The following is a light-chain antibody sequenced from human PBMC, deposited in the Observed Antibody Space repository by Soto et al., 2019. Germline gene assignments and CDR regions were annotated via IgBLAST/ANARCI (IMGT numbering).Light chain of an antibody. Sequence: QSVLTQAPSASGTPGQKVTISCSGRSTYIVSHNVRWYQQLPGTAPKLLIYSNNQRPSGVPDRVSGSKSGTSASLAISGLQSEDEADYYCAAWDDSLKVYVFGTGTRSPS. V-gene: IGLV1-44*01. CDR1: STYIVSHN. CDR3: AAWDDSLKVYV. CDR2: SNN. J-gene: IGLJ1*01.